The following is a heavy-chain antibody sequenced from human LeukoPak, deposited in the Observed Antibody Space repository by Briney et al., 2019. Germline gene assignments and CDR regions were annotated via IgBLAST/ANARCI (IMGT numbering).Heavy chain of an antibody. Sequence: GGSLRLSCAASGFTFSDYYMSWIRQAPGKGLEWVSYISSSGSTIHYADSVKGRFTISRDNAKNSLFLQMNSLRAEDTAVYYCARVKGWRGPYYYDSSGYYYDYWGQGTLVTVSS. CDR3: ARVKGWRGPYYYDSSGYYYDY. CDR2: ISSSGSTI. D-gene: IGHD3-22*01. CDR1: GFTFSDYY. V-gene: IGHV3-11*01. J-gene: IGHJ4*02.